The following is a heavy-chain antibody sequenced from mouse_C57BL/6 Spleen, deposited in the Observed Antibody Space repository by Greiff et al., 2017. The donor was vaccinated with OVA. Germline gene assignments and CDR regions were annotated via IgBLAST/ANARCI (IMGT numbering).Heavy chain of an antibody. J-gene: IGHJ1*03. CDR2: INPSTGGT. CDR3: ARGSYYYGSSYWYFDV. CDR1: GYSFTGYY. D-gene: IGHD1-1*01. V-gene: IGHV1-42*01. Sequence: EVKLMESGPELVKPGASVKISCKASGYSFTGYYMNWVKQSPEKSLEWIGEINPSTGGTTYNQKFKAKATLTVDKSSSTAYMQLKSLTSEDSAVYYCARGSYYYGSSYWYFDVWGTGTTVTVAS.